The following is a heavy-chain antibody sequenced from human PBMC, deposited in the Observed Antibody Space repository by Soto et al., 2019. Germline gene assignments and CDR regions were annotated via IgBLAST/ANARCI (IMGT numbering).Heavy chain of an antibody. CDR1: GFSFDNYG. CDR2: ISWNSGSV. D-gene: IGHD3-16*01. CDR3: AREKILGPFDS. J-gene: IGHJ4*02. Sequence: PGGSLRLSCAASGFSFDNYGMQWVRQAPGKGLEWVSGISWNSGSVGYADSVKGRFTISRDNAKNSLYLQMNSLRAEDTALYYCAREKILGPFDSWGQGTLVTVSS. V-gene: IGHV3-9*01.